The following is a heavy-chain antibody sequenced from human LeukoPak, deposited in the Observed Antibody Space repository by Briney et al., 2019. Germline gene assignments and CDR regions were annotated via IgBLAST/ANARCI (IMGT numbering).Heavy chain of an antibody. J-gene: IGHJ4*02. D-gene: IGHD5-18*01. CDR3: ARGGRPAGYQNDY. CDR1: GFTFSSYA. Sequence: GRSLRLSCAASGFTFSSYAMHWVRQAPGKGLEWVAVISYDGSNKYCADSVKGRFTISRDNSKNTLYLQMNSLRAEDTAVYYCARGGRPAGYQNDYWGQGTLVTVSS. V-gene: IGHV3-30*04. CDR2: ISYDGSNK.